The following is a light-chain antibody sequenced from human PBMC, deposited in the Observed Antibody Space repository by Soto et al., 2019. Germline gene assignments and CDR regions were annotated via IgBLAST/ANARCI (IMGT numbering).Light chain of an antibody. CDR3: QQCGFSLRT. V-gene: IGKV1-5*01. CDR2: AAS. Sequence: DIQMTQSASTMSTSAGRTITITCRASQTISSWLAWYQQQPGKAPKILIYAASSLQSGVPSRFSGSGSGTDFTLTISRLEHEDFAVYYCQQCGFSLRTFGQGTKVDIK. CDR1: QTISSW. J-gene: IGKJ1*01.